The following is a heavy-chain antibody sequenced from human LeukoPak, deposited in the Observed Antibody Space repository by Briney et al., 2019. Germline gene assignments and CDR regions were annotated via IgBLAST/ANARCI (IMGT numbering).Heavy chain of an antibody. D-gene: IGHD3-9*01. V-gene: IGHV1-24*01. CDR1: GYTLTELS. CDR2: FDPEDGET. CDR3: ARHYDILTGYGFLAFDI. J-gene: IGHJ3*02. Sequence: ASVKVSFKVSGYTLTELSMHWVRQAPGKGLEWMGGFDPEDGETIYAQKFQGRVTMTEDTSTDTAYMELSSLRSEDTAVYYCARHYDILTGYGFLAFDIWGQGTMVTVSS.